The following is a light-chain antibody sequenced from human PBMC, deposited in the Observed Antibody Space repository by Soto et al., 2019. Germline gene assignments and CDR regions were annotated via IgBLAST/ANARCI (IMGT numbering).Light chain of an antibody. V-gene: IGKV1-27*01. J-gene: IGKJ1*01. CDR1: QGIVKY. CDR3: QTYDNAPWT. CDR2: AAS. Sequence: DIQMTQSPSSLSASVGDRVTISCRASQGIVKYLAWYQQKPGKVPKLLIYAASTLQSGVPSRFSGSGSGTDFTLIISSLQPEDVATYYCQTYDNAPWTFGKGTKVDIK.